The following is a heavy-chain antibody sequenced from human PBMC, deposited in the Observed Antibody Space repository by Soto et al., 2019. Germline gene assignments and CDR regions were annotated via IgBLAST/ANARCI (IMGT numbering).Heavy chain of an antibody. D-gene: IGHD6-19*01. CDR3: AKDTASGGSPFDY. V-gene: IGHV3-30*18. J-gene: IGHJ4*02. CDR1: GFTFSNYG. Sequence: VQLVESGGGLVQPGGSLRLSCAASGFTFSNYGMHWVRQAPGKGLEWATVISYDATNKYYSDSVKGRFTISRDNSRNTVFLQMNSLTTEDTAVYYCAKDTASGGSPFDYWGQGTLVTVSS. CDR2: ISYDATNK.